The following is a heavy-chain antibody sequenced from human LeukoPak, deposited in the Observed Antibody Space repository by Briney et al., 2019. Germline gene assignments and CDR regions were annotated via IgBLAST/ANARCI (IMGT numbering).Heavy chain of an antibody. CDR1: GYTFTSYG. V-gene: IGHV1-18*01. J-gene: IGHJ5*02. CDR3: AGGGFGSTWASFDP. D-gene: IGHD2-15*01. Sequence: VASVKVSCKASGYTFTSYGISWVRQAPGQGLEWMGWISAYNGNTNYAQKLQGRVTMTTDTSTSTAYMELRSLRSDDTAVYYCAGGGFGSTWASFDPWGQGTLVTVSS. CDR2: ISAYNGNT.